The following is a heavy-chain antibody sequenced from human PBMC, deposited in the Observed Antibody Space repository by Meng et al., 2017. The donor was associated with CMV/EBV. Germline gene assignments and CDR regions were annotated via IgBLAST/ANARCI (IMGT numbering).Heavy chain of an antibody. CDR3: ARRVGRVVPAAIHWFDP. CDR2: INHSGST. CDR1: GGSFSGYY. Sequence: GGSFSGYYWSWIRQPPGKGLEWIGEINHSGSTNYNPSLKSRVTISVDTSKNQFSLKLSSVTAADTAVYYCARRVGRVVPAAIHWFDPWGQGTLVTVS. J-gene: IGHJ5*02. D-gene: IGHD2-2*01. V-gene: IGHV4-34*01.